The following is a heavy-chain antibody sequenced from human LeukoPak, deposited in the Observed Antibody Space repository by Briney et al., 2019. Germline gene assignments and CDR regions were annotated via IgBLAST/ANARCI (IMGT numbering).Heavy chain of an antibody. CDR1: GFSFGIYW. V-gene: IGHV3-7*01. D-gene: IGHD3-22*01. CDR3: ARVVGFRYYYDSSGFDFFDY. Sequence: GGSLRLSCEGTGFSFGIYWMSWVRQAPGKGLEWVANINEDGSEKYYVDSVKGRFTISRDNGKNALYLQMNSLRAEDTAVYYCARVVGFRYYYDSSGFDFFDYWGQGTLVTVSS. J-gene: IGHJ4*02. CDR2: INEDGSEK.